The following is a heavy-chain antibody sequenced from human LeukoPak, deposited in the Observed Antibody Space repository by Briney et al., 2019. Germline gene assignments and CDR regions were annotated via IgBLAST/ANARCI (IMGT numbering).Heavy chain of an antibody. D-gene: IGHD3-10*01. CDR1: GGSINNYY. CDR3: TRQGSYFNY. J-gene: IGHJ4*02. V-gene: IGHV4-59*08. CDR2: IYYNGNT. Sequence: SDTLSLTCTVSGGSINNYYWSWIRQPPGKGLEWIGYIYYNGNTNHNPSLKSRVTISVDTSKNQFSLNLSSVTAADTAMYYCTRQGSYFNYWGQGTLVTVSS.